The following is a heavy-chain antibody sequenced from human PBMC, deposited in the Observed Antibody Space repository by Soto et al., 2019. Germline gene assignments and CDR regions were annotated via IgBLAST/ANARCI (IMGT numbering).Heavy chain of an antibody. D-gene: IGHD3-22*01. J-gene: IGHJ4*02. CDR3: ARANAGSGYTFDY. CDR2: IIPIFGTA. V-gene: IGHV1-69*13. CDR1: GGTFSSYA. Sequence: GASVKVSCKATGGTFSSYAISWVRQAPGQGLEWMGGIIPIFGTANYAQKFQGRVTITADESTSTAYMELSSLRSEDTAVYYCARANAGSGYTFDYWGQGTLVTVSS.